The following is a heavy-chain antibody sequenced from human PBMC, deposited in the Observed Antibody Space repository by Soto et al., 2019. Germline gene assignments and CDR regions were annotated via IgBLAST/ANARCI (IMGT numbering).Heavy chain of an antibody. V-gene: IGHV1-18*01. Sequence: QVQLVQSGPEVKXPGASVRVSCKASGYTFTSFGIGWVRQGPGRGLEWMGWISGYNGETVYAQKFQGRVTLTAETSTYTAYMELRSLTSDDTAVYYCARDLVPWGQGTLVTVSS. D-gene: IGHD3-16*02. CDR3: ARDLVP. CDR2: ISGYNGET. J-gene: IGHJ5*02. CDR1: GYTFTSFG.